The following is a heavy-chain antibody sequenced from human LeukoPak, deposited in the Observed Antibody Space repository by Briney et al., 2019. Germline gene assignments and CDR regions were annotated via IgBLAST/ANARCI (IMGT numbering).Heavy chain of an antibody. CDR1: GASVSSGSDY. CDR2: VYYSGST. V-gene: IGHV4-61*01. D-gene: IGHD2-2*01. J-gene: IGHJ4*02. Sequence: SETLSLTCTVSGASVSSGSDYWSWIRQPPGKGLEWIGYVYYSGSTNYNPSLKSRVTISVDTSKNQFSLKLSSVTAADTAVYYCARGCGSTSCYGLLDYWGQGTLVTVSS. CDR3: ARGCGSTSCYGLLDY.